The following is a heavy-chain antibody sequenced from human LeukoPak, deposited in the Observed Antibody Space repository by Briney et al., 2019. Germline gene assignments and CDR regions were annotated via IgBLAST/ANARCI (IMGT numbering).Heavy chain of an antibody. CDR2: IIPILGIA. Sequence: ISXVRXAPGQGLEWMGRIIPILGIANYAQKFQGRVTITADKSTSTAYMELSSLRSEDTAVYYCARGSNYDYYYMDVWGKGTTVTVSS. J-gene: IGHJ6*03. D-gene: IGHD4-11*01. CDR3: ARGSNYDYYYMDV. V-gene: IGHV1-69*04.